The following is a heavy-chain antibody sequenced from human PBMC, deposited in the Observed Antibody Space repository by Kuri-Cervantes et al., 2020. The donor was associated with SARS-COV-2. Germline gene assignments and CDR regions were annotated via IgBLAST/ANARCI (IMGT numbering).Heavy chain of an antibody. CDR2: INPNSGGT. J-gene: IGHJ4*02. Sequence: ASVKVSCKASGYTFTGYYMHWVRQAPGQGLEWMGWINPNSGGTNYAQKFQGRVIMTRDTSRNTAYMELRSLRSDDTAVYYCAGVDLWFGELYLDYWGQGTLVTVSS. CDR3: AGVDLWFGELYLDY. V-gene: IGHV1-2*02. D-gene: IGHD3-10*01. CDR1: GYTFTGYY.